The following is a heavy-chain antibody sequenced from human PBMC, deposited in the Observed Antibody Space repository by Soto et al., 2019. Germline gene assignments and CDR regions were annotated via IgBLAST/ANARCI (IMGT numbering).Heavy chain of an antibody. CDR3: TRDRVKIRGGYYHYYGMDV. J-gene: IGHJ6*02. D-gene: IGHD3-10*01. Sequence: DVQLEESGGGLVKPGGSLRLSCVASEFTFSVYSMNWVRQAPGKGLEWVSSISSGSSYIYYADSVKGRFTISRDNDKSSLFLHMNSLRVEDTAVYYCTRDRVKIRGGYYHYYGMDVWGQGTTDTVSS. V-gene: IGHV3-21*02. CDR2: ISSGSSYI. CDR1: EFTFSVYS.